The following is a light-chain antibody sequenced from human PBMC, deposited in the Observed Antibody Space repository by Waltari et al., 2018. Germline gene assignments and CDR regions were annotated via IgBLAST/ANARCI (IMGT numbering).Light chain of an antibody. CDR2: ADK. Sequence: QSVLTQPPSASGTPGQRVTISCSGSSSNIGTKTVNWYQQLPGMAPRLLIYADKRLPSGVPRRFSASKSGTSASLAISGLQSEDEADYFCAACDDSLNGLYVFGTGTTVTVL. J-gene: IGLJ1*01. CDR1: SSNIGTKT. V-gene: IGLV1-44*01. CDR3: AACDDSLNGLYV.